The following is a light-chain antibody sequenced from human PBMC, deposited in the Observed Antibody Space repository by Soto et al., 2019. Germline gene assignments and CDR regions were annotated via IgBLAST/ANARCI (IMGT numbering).Light chain of an antibody. V-gene: IGKV3-11*01. Sequence: IVLTQSPATLSLSPGERATLSCRASQSVSSYLAWYQQEPGQAPRLLIYDASNRATGIPARFSGSGSGTDFTLTISSLEPEDFAVYYCQQRSNWPLTFGGGTKVDI. CDR2: DAS. CDR3: QQRSNWPLT. J-gene: IGKJ4*01. CDR1: QSVSSY.